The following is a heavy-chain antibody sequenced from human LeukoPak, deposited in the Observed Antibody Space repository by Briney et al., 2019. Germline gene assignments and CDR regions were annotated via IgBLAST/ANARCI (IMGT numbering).Heavy chain of an antibody. V-gene: IGHV3-23*01. J-gene: IGHJ4*02. Sequence: QPGGSLRLSCAASGFTFNNYAMNWVRQAPGKGLEWVSSISGGGETTYYADSAKGRFTISRDNAKNSLYLQMNSLRAEDTAVYYCARDQRVLAAAGTYDYWGQGTLVTVSS. CDR3: ARDQRVLAAAGTYDY. CDR1: GFTFNNYA. D-gene: IGHD6-13*01. CDR2: ISGGGETT.